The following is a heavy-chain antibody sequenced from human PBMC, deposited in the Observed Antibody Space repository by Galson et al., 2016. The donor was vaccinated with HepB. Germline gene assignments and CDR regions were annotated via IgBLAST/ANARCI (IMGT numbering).Heavy chain of an antibody. J-gene: IGHJ6*02. V-gene: IGHV1-18*04. D-gene: IGHD4-17*01. CDR1: GYTFTNYG. CDR3: ARDYAAYGDPARYYYFEKDV. CDR2: IGAARGDT. Sequence: SVKVSCKASGYTFTNYGITWVRQAPGQGLEWMGWIGAARGDTNYAQKFQGRLTMTRDTSTTTAYMELGYLRSDDTAVYYCARDYAAYGDPARYYYFEKDVWGQGTTVTVSS.